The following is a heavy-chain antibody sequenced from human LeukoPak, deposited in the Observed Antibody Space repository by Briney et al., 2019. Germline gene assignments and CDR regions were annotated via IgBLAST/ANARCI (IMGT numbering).Heavy chain of an antibody. CDR3: ARDGAAAGTVDYYYGMDV. V-gene: IGHV1-18*01. CDR2: ISAYNGNT. CDR1: GYTFTSYG. Sequence: GASVKVSCKASGYTFTSYGISWVRQAPGQGLEWMGWISAYNGNTNYAQKLQGRVTMTTDTSTSTAYMELRSLRSDDTAVYYCARDGAAAGTVDYYYGMDVWGQGTTVTVSS. J-gene: IGHJ6*02. D-gene: IGHD6-13*01.